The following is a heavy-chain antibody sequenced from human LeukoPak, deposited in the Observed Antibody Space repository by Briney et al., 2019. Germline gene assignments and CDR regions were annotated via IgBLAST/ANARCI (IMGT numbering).Heavy chain of an antibody. CDR1: GGSFSGYY. J-gene: IGHJ6*04. CDR2: INHSGST. D-gene: IGHD3-10*01. CDR3: ARGYGSGSYHYYYYYGMDV. Sequence: KPSETLSLTCAVYGGSFSGYYWGWIRQPPGKGLEWIGEINHSGSTNYNPSLKSRVTISVDTSKNQFSLKLSSVTAADTAVYYCARGYGSGSYHYYYYYGMDVWGKGTTVTVSS. V-gene: IGHV4-34*01.